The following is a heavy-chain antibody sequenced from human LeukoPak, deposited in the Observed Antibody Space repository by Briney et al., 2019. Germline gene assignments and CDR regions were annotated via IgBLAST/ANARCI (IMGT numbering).Heavy chain of an antibody. V-gene: IGHV4-59*12. J-gene: IGHJ3*01. D-gene: IGHD6-13*01. CDR1: GGSISSYY. CDR2: IYYSGST. CDR3: ARDTLGYSSNWYGVFDV. Sequence: PSETLSLTCTVSGGSISSYYWSWIRQPPGKGLEWIGYIYYSGSTNYNPSLKSRVTISVDTSKNQFSLKLSSVTAADTAVYYCARDTLGYSSNWYGVFDVWGQGTLVTVSS.